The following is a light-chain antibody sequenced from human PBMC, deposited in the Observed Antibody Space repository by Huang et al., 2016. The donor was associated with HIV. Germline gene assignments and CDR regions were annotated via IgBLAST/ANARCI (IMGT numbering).Light chain of an antibody. CDR3: QQSYRTPRT. Sequence: DIQMTQSPSSLAASVGDRVTITCRASQNIINYLNWYQQKPGKAPTPLIDAATNLQDGVPFRFSGSGSGTDFTLTINNLQPEDFATYYCQQSYRTPRTFGQGTKLGIK. CDR2: AAT. V-gene: IGKV1-39*01. CDR1: QNIINY. J-gene: IGKJ2*02.